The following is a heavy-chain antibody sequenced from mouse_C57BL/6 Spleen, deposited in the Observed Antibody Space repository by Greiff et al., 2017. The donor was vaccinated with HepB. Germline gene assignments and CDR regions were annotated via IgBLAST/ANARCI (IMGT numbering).Heavy chain of an antibody. CDR3: ARRRGSNYGYYFDY. V-gene: IGHV1-52*01. CDR1: GYTFTSYW. J-gene: IGHJ2*01. CDR2: IDPSDSET. D-gene: IGHD1-2*01. Sequence: VQLQQPGAELVRPGSSVKLSCKASGYTFTSYWMHWVKQRPIQGLEWIGNIDPSDSETHYNQKFKDKATLTVDKSSSTAYMQLSSLTSEDSAVYYCARRRGSNYGYYFDYWGQGTTLTVSS.